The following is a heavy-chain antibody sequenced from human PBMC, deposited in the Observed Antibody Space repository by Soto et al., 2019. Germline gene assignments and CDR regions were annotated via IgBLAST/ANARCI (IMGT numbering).Heavy chain of an antibody. CDR2: ISAYNGNT. D-gene: IGHD3-3*01. V-gene: IGHV1-18*01. CDR3: ARTPQFLEWLLPSYYYYMDV. J-gene: IGHJ6*03. Sequence: QVQLVQSGAEVKKPGASVKVSCKASGYTFTSYGISWVRQAPGQGLEWMGWISAYNGNTNYAQKLQGRVTMTTDTSTSTAYMELRSLRSDDTAVYYCARTPQFLEWLLPSYYYYMDVWGKGTTVPVSS. CDR1: GYTFTSYG.